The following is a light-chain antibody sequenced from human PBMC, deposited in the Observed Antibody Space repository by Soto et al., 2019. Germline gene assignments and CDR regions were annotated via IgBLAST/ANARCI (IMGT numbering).Light chain of an antibody. Sequence: ENVLTQSPGTLSLSPGERATLSCRASQSVGSYLGWYQKKPGQAPRLLIYGASNRATGISDRFSGSGSGTDFPVTISTLEVEGFAVYYCQHYGGPPPWTFGQGPKVEIK. CDR2: GAS. CDR1: QSVGSY. V-gene: IGKV3-20*01. CDR3: QHYGGPPPWT. J-gene: IGKJ1*01.